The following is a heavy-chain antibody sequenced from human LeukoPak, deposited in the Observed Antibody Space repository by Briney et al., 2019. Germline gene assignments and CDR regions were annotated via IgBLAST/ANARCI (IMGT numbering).Heavy chain of an antibody. CDR2: IYHSGST. D-gene: IGHD3-3*01. V-gene: IGHV4-38-2*01. CDR1: GYSISSGYY. CDR3: ARGTRGLERLANDAFDI. Sequence: SETLSLTCAVSGYSISSGYYWGWIRQPPGKGLEWIGSIYHSGSTYYNPSLKSRVTISVDTSKNQFSLKLSSVTAADTAVYYCARGTRGLERLANDAFDIWGQGTMVTVSS. J-gene: IGHJ3*02.